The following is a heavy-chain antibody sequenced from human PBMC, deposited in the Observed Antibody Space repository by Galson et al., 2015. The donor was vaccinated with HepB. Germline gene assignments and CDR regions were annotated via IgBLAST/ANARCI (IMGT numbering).Heavy chain of an antibody. CDR1: GGSFSGYY. D-gene: IGHD5-18*01. J-gene: IGHJ6*02. V-gene: IGHV4-34*01. CDR3: AREVDLDTAMVAFGPSGYGMDV. Sequence: SETLSLTCAVYGGSFSGYYWSWIRQPPGEGLEWIGEINPSGSTNYNPPLKSRVTISVDTSKNQFSLKLSSVTAADTAVYYCAREVDLDTAMVAFGPSGYGMDVWGQGTTVTVSS. CDR2: INPSGST.